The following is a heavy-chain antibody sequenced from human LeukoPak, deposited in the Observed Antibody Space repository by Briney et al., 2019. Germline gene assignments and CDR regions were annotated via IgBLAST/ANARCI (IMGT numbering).Heavy chain of an antibody. J-gene: IGHJ4*02. CDR2: INPNSGGT. Sequence: ASVTVSCKASGYTFTGYYMHWVRQAPGQGLEWMGWINPNSGGTNYAQKFQGRVTMTRDMSISTAYMELSRLRSDDTAVYYCARDLTYSYGFSGYNYWGQGTLVTVSS. CDR1: GYTFTGYY. D-gene: IGHD5-18*01. CDR3: ARDLTYSYGFSGYNY. V-gene: IGHV1-2*02.